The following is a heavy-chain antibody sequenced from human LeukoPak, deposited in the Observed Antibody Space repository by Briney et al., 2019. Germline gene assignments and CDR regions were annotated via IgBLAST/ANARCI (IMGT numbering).Heavy chain of an antibody. CDR2: ISRSSSSI. CDR3: ATQWELHPAF. CDR1: GFTFSSYS. V-gene: IGHV3-48*01. D-gene: IGHD1-26*01. Sequence: GGSLRLSCAASGFTFSSYSMNWVRQAPGKGLEWVSYISRSSSSIFYAASVKGRFTISRDNAKNSLYLQMHSLRAEDTAVYYCATQWELHPAFWGQGTLVTVSS. J-gene: IGHJ4*02.